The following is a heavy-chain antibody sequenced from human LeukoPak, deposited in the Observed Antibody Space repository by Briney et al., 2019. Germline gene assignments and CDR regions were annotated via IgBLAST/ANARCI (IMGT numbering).Heavy chain of an antibody. CDR3: ARAHGSGSYYPWYFDY. V-gene: IGHV1-69*05. J-gene: IGHJ4*02. CDR1: GGTFSSYA. D-gene: IGHD3-10*01. Sequence: SVKVSCKASGGTFSSYAISWVRQAPGQGLEWMGGIIPIFGTANYAQKFQGRVTITTDESTSTAYMALSSLRSEDTAVYYCARAHGSGSYYPWYFDYWGQGTLVTVSS. CDR2: IIPIFGTA.